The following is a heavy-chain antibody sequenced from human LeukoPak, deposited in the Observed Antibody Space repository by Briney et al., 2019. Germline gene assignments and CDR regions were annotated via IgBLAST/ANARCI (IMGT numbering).Heavy chain of an antibody. J-gene: IGHJ4*02. CDR1: GYTFTSYG. V-gene: IGHV1-18*04. CDR2: ISAYNGNT. CDR3: ARRPYYDILTGYDC. Sequence: ASVKVSCKASGYTFTSYGISWVRQAPGQGLEWMGWISAYNGNTNYAQKLQGRVTMTTDTSTSTAYMELRSLRSDDTAVYYCARRPYYDILTGYDCWGQGTLVTVSS. D-gene: IGHD3-9*01.